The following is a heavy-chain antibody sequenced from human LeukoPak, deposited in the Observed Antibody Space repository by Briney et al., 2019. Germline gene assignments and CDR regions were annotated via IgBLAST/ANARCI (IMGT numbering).Heavy chain of an antibody. Sequence: PGGTLRLSCAASGFTFSNYDMTWVRQAPGKGLEWVSATSSSDAGTYHADSVRGRFTISRDNSKNTLYLPMNSLRAEDTAVYYCARDRGSIAAAGLGYWGQGTLVTVSS. J-gene: IGHJ4*02. CDR1: GFTFSNYD. CDR3: ARDRGSIAAAGLGY. V-gene: IGHV3-23*01. CDR2: TSSSDAGT. D-gene: IGHD6-13*01.